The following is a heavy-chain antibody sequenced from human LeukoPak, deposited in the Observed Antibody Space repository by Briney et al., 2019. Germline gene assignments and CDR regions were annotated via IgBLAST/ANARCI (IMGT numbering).Heavy chain of an antibody. Sequence: KPSETLSLTCAVYGGSFSGYYWSWIRQPPGKGGEGMGEINHSGSTNYNPSLKSRVTISVDTSKNQFSMKLSSVTAADTAVYYCARGPGVTGTIGFDYWGQGTLVTVSS. CDR2: INHSGST. V-gene: IGHV4-34*01. J-gene: IGHJ4*02. CDR3: ARGPGVTGTIGFDY. D-gene: IGHD1-7*01. CDR1: GGSFSGYY.